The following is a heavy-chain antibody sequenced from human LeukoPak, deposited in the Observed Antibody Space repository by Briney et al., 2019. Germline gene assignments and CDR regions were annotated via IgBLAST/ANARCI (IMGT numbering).Heavy chain of an antibody. J-gene: IGHJ4*02. Sequence: EATVKISCKVSGYTFTDYYMHWVQQAPGKGLEWTGLVDPEDGETIYAEKFQGRVTITADTSTDTAYMELSSLRSEDTAVYYCATDRYIVGATSFDYWGQGTLVTVSS. D-gene: IGHD1-26*01. CDR3: ATDRYIVGATSFDY. CDR2: VDPEDGET. V-gene: IGHV1-69-2*01. CDR1: GYTFTDYY.